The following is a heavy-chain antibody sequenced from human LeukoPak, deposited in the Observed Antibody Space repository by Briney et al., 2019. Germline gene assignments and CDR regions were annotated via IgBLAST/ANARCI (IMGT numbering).Heavy chain of an antibody. CDR1: GFTFSSYA. J-gene: IGHJ4*02. CDR2: ISYDGSNK. Sequence: PGGSLRLSCAASGFTFSSYAMHWVRQAPGKGLEWVAVISYDGSNKYYADSVKGRFTISRDNSKNTLYLQMNSLRAEDTAVYYCARDYHYDSSAGTFDYWGQGTLVTVSS. D-gene: IGHD3-3*01. CDR3: ARDYHYDSSAGTFDY. V-gene: IGHV3-30-3*01.